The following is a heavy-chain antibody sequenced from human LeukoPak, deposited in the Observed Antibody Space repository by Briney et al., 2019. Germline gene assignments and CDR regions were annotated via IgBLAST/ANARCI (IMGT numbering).Heavy chain of an antibody. CDR3: ARDRDSSGWYEGFDY. CDR2: ISYDGSNK. V-gene: IGHV3-30-3*01. CDR1: GFTFSSSA. Sequence: GRSLSLSCAASGFTFSSSAMHWVRQAPDKGLEWVAVISYDGSNKYYADSVKGRFTISRDNSKNTLYLQMNRLRADDTAVYYCARDRDSSGWYEGFDYWGQGTLVTVSS. D-gene: IGHD6-19*01. J-gene: IGHJ4*02.